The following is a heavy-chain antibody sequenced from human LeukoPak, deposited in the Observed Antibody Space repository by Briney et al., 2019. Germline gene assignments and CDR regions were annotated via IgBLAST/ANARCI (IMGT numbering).Heavy chain of an antibody. D-gene: IGHD2-15*01. CDR3: ARGYYSGGSCYWFDP. V-gene: IGHV1-46*01. Sequence: ASVKVSCKASGYTFSGYYLHWVRQAPGQRLEWMGIINPSGGSTSYAQKFQGRVTMTRDTSTSTVYMELSSLRSEDTAVYYCARGYYSGGSCYWFDPWGQGTLVTVSS. CDR1: GYTFSGYY. CDR2: INPSGGST. J-gene: IGHJ5*02.